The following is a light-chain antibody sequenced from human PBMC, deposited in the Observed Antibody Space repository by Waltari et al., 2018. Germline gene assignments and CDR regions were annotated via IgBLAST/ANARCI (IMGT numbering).Light chain of an antibody. CDR3: SSFTTSSTLL. V-gene: IGLV2-14*03. J-gene: IGLJ2*01. Sequence: QSALTQPASVSASPGESITISCTATSSDVGDFNSVSWYQQNPGKAPKFMIYDVSNRPSGVSHLFSGYKSGNTASLTISGLQAEDEAVYYCSSFTTSSTLLFGGGTKLTVL. CDR2: DVS. CDR1: SSDVGDFNS.